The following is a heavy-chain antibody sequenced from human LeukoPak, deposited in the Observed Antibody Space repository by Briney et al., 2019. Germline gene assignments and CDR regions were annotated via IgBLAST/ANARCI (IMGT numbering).Heavy chain of an antibody. J-gene: IGHJ2*01. Sequence: PSETLSLTCAVYGGSFSGYYWSWIRQPPGKGLEWIGSMYYSGSTNYNPSLKSRATISEDTSKKQFSLKLSSVTAADTAVYYCARAGYDTSGFWYFDLWGRGTLVTVSS. CDR1: GGSFSGYY. CDR3: ARAGYDTSGFWYFDL. D-gene: IGHD3-22*01. V-gene: IGHV4-59*01. CDR2: MYYSGST.